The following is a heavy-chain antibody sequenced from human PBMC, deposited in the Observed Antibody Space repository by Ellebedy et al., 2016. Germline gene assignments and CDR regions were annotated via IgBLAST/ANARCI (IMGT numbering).Heavy chain of an antibody. Sequence: SETLSLTCTVSGGSITSVSNYWGWIRQPPGTGLEWLGSIHSSGSTSYSPSLKSRVTISVDTSKSQFSLKVNSVTAADTAVYYCARNAFSSSWYQFDYWGQGILVTVSS. CDR2: IHSSGST. V-gene: IGHV4-39*07. CDR1: GGSITSVSNY. J-gene: IGHJ4*02. CDR3: ARNAFSSSWYQFDY. D-gene: IGHD6-13*01.